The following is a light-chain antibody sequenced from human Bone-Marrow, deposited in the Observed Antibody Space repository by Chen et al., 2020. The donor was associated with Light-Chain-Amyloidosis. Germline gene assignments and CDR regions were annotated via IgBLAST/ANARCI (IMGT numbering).Light chain of an antibody. V-gene: IGLV3-25*03. CDR3: QSADSSGTYEVI. CDR2: RDT. J-gene: IGLJ2*01. CDR1: DLPKKY. Sequence: SYELTQPPSVSVSPGQTARITCSGDDLPKKYAYWYQQKPGQAPALVIHRDTERPSGISERFSGSSSGTTATLTISVVQAEDEADYHCQSADSSGTYEVIFGGGTKLTVL.